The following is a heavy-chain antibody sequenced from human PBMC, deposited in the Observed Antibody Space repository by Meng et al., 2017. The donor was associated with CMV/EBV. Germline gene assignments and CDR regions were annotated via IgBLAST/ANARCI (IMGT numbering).Heavy chain of an antibody. CDR2: IYYSGST. V-gene: IGHV4-30-4*08. CDR3: ARVGRTSCYDY. J-gene: IGHJ4*02. CDR1: GGSSSSVDYY. D-gene: IGHD2-2*01. Sequence: VQPQESGPGLVKPSQTLSLTCTVSGGSSSSVDYYWSWFRQPPGKGLEWIGYIYYSGSTYYNPSLKSRVTISVDTSKSQFSLKLSSVTAADTAVYYCARVGRTSCYDYWGQGTLVTVSS.